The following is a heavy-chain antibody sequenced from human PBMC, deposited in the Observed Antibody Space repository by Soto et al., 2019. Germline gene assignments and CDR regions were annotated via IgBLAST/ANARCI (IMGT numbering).Heavy chain of an antibody. CDR2: ISFYNGKT. V-gene: IGHV1-18*01. CDR1: GYSFSSFG. J-gene: IGHJ3*02. D-gene: IGHD1-26*01. Sequence: GPGVKKPGASVKVSCKTSGYSFSSFGISWLRRAPGQGPEWMGWISFYNGKTNFAQKFQDRITLTTDTSKTTAYMELRSLTFDDTAMYYCARDVRVGANMDASEMWGQGTMVTVSS. CDR3: ARDVRVGANMDASEM.